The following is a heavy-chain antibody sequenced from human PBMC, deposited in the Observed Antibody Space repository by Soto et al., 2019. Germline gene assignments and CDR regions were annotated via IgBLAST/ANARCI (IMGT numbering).Heavy chain of an antibody. J-gene: IGHJ3*02. CDR1: GYTFTSYG. CDR2: ISAYNGNT. D-gene: IGHD2-15*01. CDR3: AREDCSGGSCYSGLLFDI. Sequence: ASVKVSCKGSGYTFTSYGVIWVRQAPGQGLEWMGWISAYNGNTNYAQKLQGRVTMTTDTSTSTAYMELRSLRSDDTAVYYCAREDCSGGSCYSGLLFDIWGQGTMVTVSS. V-gene: IGHV1-18*01.